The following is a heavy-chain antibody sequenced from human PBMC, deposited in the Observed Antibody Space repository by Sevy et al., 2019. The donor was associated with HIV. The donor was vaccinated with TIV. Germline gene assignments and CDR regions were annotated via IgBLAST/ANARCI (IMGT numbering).Heavy chain of an antibody. CDR3: AKSPIAAAGREFYY. J-gene: IGHJ4*02. D-gene: IGHD6-13*01. CDR2: ISGSGGST. CDR1: GFTFSSYA. Sequence: GGSLRLSCAASGFTFSSYAMSWVRQAPGKGLEWVSAISGSGGSTYYADSEKGRFTISRDNSKNTLYMQMNSLRAEDTAVYYCAKSPIAAAGREFYYWGQGTLVTVSS. V-gene: IGHV3-23*01.